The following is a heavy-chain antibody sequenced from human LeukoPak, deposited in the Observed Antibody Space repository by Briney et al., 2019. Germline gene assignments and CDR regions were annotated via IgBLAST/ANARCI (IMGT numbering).Heavy chain of an antibody. CDR1: GFTFSPVW. Sequence: GGSLRLSCAASGFTFSPVWMHWVRQAPGKGLEWVSGISGSGGSTYYADSVKGRITISRDNSKNTLYLQMNSLRAEDTAVYYCAKDGDYDILTGYYTPHFDYWGQGTLVTVSS. D-gene: IGHD3-9*01. CDR3: AKDGDYDILTGYYTPHFDY. CDR2: ISGSGGST. V-gene: IGHV3-23*01. J-gene: IGHJ4*02.